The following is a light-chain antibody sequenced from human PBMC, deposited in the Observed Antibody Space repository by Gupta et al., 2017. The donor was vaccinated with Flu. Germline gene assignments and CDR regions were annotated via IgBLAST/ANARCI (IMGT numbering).Light chain of an antibody. Sequence: DIQMTQSPSSLSTSVGARVTITCRASQSISTSLNWYQHKPGKAPKLLIYAASSLQSGVPSRFSGTGSGTDFTLIISSLQPEDFATYYCQQNYGIRWTFGQGTKVEIK. CDR3: QQNYGIRWT. CDR1: QSISTS. J-gene: IGKJ1*01. CDR2: AAS. V-gene: IGKV1-39*01.